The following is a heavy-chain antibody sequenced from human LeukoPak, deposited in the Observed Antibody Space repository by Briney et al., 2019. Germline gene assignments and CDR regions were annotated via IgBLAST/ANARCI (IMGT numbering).Heavy chain of an antibody. CDR1: GGTFSSYA. J-gene: IGHJ4*02. D-gene: IGHD3-16*01. Sequence: GASVKVSFKASGGTFSSYAISWVRQAPGQGLEWMGGIIPIFGTANYAQKFQGRVAITADESTSTAYMELSSLRSEDTAVYYCARFDWGHFDYWGQGTLVTVSS. V-gene: IGHV1-69*13. CDR3: ARFDWGHFDY. CDR2: IIPIFGTA.